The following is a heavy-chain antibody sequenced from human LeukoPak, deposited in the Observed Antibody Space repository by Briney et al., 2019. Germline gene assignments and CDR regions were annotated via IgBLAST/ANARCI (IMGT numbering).Heavy chain of an antibody. Sequence: SETLSLTCTVSGGSISSYYWSWIRQPPGKGLEWIGYIYYSGSTYYNPSLKSRVTISVDTSKNQSSLKLSSVTAADTAVYYCARDPYDSSWGLCYFDYWGQGNLVTVSS. CDR3: ARDPYDSSWGLCYFDY. D-gene: IGHD3-22*01. J-gene: IGHJ4*02. CDR2: IYYSGST. CDR1: GGSISSYY. V-gene: IGHV4-59*12.